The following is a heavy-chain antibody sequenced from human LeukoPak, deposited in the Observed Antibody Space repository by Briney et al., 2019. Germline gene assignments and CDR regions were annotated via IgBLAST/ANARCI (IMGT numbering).Heavy chain of an antibody. Sequence: GGSQRLSCEASGFTFDDYAMHWVRQAPGRRLEWVAVISFDGNQEYYPDSVKGRFTISRDNSKNTLYLQMNGLKTEDTAVYYCAREGSTVARTDYWGQGALVIVSS. V-gene: IGHV3-30-3*01. CDR3: AREGSTVARTDY. CDR2: ISFDGNQE. D-gene: IGHD2-15*01. J-gene: IGHJ4*02. CDR1: GFTFDDYA.